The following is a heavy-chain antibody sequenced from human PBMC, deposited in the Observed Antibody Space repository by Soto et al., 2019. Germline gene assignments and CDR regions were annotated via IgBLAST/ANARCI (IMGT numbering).Heavy chain of an antibody. V-gene: IGHV3-48*03. CDR2: ISGGSENI. J-gene: IGHJ3*01. Sequence: EVQLVESGGGLVQPGGSLRLSCAASGFTFSSYEMTWVRQAPGKGLEWVSYISGGSENIYYADSVKGRFTISRDNAKKSLYLQMSRLRVGETGVYYCARDGSPLGEVTAPPVADAFDLWGQGTMVTVSS. D-gene: IGHD2-21*02. CDR1: GFTFSSYE. CDR3: ARDGSPLGEVTAPPVADAFDL.